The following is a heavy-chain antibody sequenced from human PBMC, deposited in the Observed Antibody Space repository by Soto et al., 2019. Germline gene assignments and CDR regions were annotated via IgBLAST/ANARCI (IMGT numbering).Heavy chain of an antibody. J-gene: IGHJ5*02. CDR2: INHSGST. CDR3: ARGSSIFGVVIIRNWFDP. CDR1: GGSFSGYY. Sequence: QVQLQQWGAGLLKPSETLSLTCAVYGGSFSGYYWSWIRQPPGKGLEWIGEINHSGSTNYNPSLKRRVTISVDTSKNQFSLKLSSVTAADTAVYYCARGSSIFGVVIIRNWFDPWGQGTLVTVSS. D-gene: IGHD3-3*01. V-gene: IGHV4-34*01.